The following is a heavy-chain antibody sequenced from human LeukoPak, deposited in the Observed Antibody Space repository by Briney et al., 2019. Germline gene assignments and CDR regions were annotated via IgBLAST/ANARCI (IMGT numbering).Heavy chain of an antibody. Sequence: PGGSLRLSCAASGFTFSSYNMNWVRQAPGKGLEWVSSISTRGSYIYYADSLKGRFTISRDNAKNSLYLQMNSLRAEDTAVYYCARAEVLLWFGESPGAEYFQRWGQGTLVTVSS. CDR1: GFTFSSYN. V-gene: IGHV3-21*01. CDR3: ARAEVLLWFGESPGAEYFQR. CDR2: ISTRGSYI. D-gene: IGHD3-10*01. J-gene: IGHJ1*01.